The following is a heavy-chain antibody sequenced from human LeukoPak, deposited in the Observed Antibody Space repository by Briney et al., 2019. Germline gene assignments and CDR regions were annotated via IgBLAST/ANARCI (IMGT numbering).Heavy chain of an antibody. CDR1: GFTFRGNG. J-gene: IGHJ5*02. Sequence: GRSLRLSCAASGFTFRGNGMHWVRQAPGKGLEWVSGMSSSGDSTYHADSVKGRFTISRDNSKNTLYLQMNSLRAEDTAVYYCAKSPNMVQGARGDWFDPWGQGILVTVSS. V-gene: IGHV3-23*01. CDR3: AKSPNMVQGARGDWFDP. CDR2: MSSSGDST. D-gene: IGHD3-10*01.